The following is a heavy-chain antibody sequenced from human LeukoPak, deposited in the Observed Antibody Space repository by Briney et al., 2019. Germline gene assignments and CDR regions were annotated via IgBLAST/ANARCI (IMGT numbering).Heavy chain of an antibody. CDR2: IDSDDGSTT. D-gene: IGHD1-20*01. Sequence: GGSLRLSCAASGFTFSSYRVHWVRQAPGKGLVWVSRIDSDDGSTTNYADSVKGRFTISRDNAKNTLYLQMNSLRAEDTAVYYCARPITGTRNAFDIRGQGTMVTVSS. CDR1: GFTFSSYR. CDR3: ARPITGTRNAFDI. J-gene: IGHJ3*02. V-gene: IGHV3-74*01.